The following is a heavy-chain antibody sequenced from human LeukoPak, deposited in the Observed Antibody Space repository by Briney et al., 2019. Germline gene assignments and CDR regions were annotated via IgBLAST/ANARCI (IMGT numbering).Heavy chain of an antibody. Sequence: SETLSLTCTVSDYSISSGYYWGWIRQPPGKGLEWIGSIYHSGSTNYNPSLKSRVTISVDTSKNQFSLKLSSVTAADTAVYYCARVDFRINTYYYYYYMDVWGKGTTVTVSS. J-gene: IGHJ6*03. V-gene: IGHV4-38-2*02. CDR3: ARVDFRINTYYYYYYMDV. D-gene: IGHD2/OR15-2a*01. CDR2: IYHSGST. CDR1: DYSISSGYY.